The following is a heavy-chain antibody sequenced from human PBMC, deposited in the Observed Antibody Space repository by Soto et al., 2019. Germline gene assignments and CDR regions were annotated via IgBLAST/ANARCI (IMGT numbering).Heavy chain of an antibody. CDR2: IKHKVESYAK. J-gene: IGHJ4*02. Sequence: EVHLVESGGGLVQPGGSLRLSCAVSGFTLSDHDMDWVRQAPGKGLEWVGRIKHKVESYAKEYAASVKGRFTISRHDSEKSLSLQMDSLKTEDTAVYYCLAFLSGRPYWGQGTLVTVSS. V-gene: IGHV3-72*01. D-gene: IGHD1-1*01. CDR1: GFTLSDHD. CDR3: LAFLSGRPY.